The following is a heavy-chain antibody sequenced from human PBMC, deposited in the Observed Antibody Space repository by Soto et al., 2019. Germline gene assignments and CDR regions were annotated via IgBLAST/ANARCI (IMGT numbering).Heavy chain of an antibody. CDR1: VYTFTSYG. J-gene: IGHJ4*02. Sequence: GASVKVSCKASVYTFTSYGISWVRQAPGQGLEWMGWISAYNGNTNYAQKLQGRVTMTTDTSTSTAYMELRSLRSEDTAVYYCARALSPIIAAAGITKGPKGNFDYWGQGTLVTVSS. CDR3: ARALSPIIAAAGITKGPKGNFDY. D-gene: IGHD6-13*01. V-gene: IGHV1-18*01. CDR2: ISAYNGNT.